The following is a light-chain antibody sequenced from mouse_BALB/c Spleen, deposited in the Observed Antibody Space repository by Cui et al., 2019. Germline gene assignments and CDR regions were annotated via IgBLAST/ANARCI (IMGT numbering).Light chain of an antibody. CDR2: RVS. CDR1: QSLLDSYGNTY. Sequence: VLTRAASLVPVTPGEQVSISCKSSQSLLDSYGNTYLYWFLQRPGQSPQRLIYRVSNLASGVPDRFSGSGSGTAFTLRISRVEAEDVGVYYCMQRLEYPFTFGGGTKLEIK. CDR3: MQRLEYPFT. J-gene: IGKJ2*01. V-gene: IGKV2-137*01.